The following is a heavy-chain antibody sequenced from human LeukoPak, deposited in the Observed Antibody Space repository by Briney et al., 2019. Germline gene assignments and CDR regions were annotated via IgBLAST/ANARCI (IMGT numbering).Heavy chain of an antibody. CDR2: ISWNSGSI. CDR3: AKVAGNYYDSSGFDY. CDR1: GFTFDDYA. Sequence: GGSLRLSCAASGFTFDDYAMHWVRHAPGKGLEWVSGISWNSGSIGYADSVKGRFTISRDNAKNSLYLQMNSLRAEDTALYYCAKVAGNYYDSSGFDYWGQGTLVTVSS. J-gene: IGHJ4*02. D-gene: IGHD3-22*01. V-gene: IGHV3-9*01.